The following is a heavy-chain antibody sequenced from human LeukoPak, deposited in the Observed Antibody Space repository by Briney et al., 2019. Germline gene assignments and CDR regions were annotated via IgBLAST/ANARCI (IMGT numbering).Heavy chain of an antibody. V-gene: IGHV1-69*05. CDR1: GGTFSSYA. CDR3: ARGNGQRGSGSYYNDGGDWFDP. Sequence: ASVKVSCKASGGTFSSYAISWVRQAPGQGLEWMGGIIPIFGTANYAQKFQGRVTITTDESTSTAYMELSSLRSEDTAVYYCARGNGQRGSGSYYNDGGDWFDPWGQGTLVTVSS. D-gene: IGHD3-10*01. CDR2: IIPIFGTA. J-gene: IGHJ5*02.